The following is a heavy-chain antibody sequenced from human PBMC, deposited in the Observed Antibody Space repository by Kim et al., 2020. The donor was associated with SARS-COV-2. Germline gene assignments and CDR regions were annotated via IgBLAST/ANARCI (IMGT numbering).Heavy chain of an antibody. D-gene: IGHD4-17*01. V-gene: IGHV3-21*01. CDR1: GFAFSTYS. CDR2: ISFSSSYI. CDR3: ACNYGDYEPDIDH. Sequence: GGSLRLSCAASGFAFSTYSMNWVRQAPGKGLEWVSSISFSSSYIYYADSVKGRFTISRDNAKNSLYLQMNSLRAEDTAVYYCACNYGDYEPDIDHWGQGTLVTVSS. J-gene: IGHJ4*02.